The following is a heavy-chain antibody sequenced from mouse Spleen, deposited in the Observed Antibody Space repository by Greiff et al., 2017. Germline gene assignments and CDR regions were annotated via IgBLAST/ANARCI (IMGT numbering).Heavy chain of an antibody. D-gene: IGHD1-1*01. CDR1: GYTFTNYW. J-gene: IGHJ4*01. V-gene: IGHV1-53*01. Sequence: QVQLQQPGTELVKPGASVKLSCKSSGYTFTNYWLHWVKLRPGQGLEWIGDINPSNGGTNYNEKFKIKATLTGDKSSSTAYMQLSSLTSEDSAVYYCARWDLLRGAMDHWGQGTSVTVSS. CDR2: INPSNGGT. CDR3: ARWDLLRGAMDH.